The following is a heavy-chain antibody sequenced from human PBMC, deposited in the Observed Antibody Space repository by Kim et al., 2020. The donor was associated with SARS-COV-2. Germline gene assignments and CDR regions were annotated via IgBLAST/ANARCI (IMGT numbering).Heavy chain of an antibody. J-gene: IGHJ6*01. D-gene: IGHD5-18*01. CDR1: GFAFDDYA. CDR3: AKDVSHTAMGYNYYGMDV. Sequence: GGSLRLSCAASGFAFDDYAMHWVRQAPGKGLEWVSLISGDGGFTFYADSVKGRFTISRDNSKNSLYLEMNSLGTADTAFYYCAKDVSHTAMGYNYYGMDVWGQGTTVTVSS. V-gene: IGHV3-43*02. CDR2: ISGDGGFT.